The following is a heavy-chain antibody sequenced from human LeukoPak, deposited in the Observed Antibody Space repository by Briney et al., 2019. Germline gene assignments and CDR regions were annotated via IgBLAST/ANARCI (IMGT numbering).Heavy chain of an antibody. J-gene: IGHJ4*02. CDR3: ARKTGDLYYFDY. Sequence: PSETLSLTCTVSGGSISSYYWSWIRQPPGXGLEWIGYISYSGRTNYNPSLKSRVTISVDTSKNQFSLRLSSVTAADTAVYYCARKTGDLYYFDYWGQGTLVTVSS. CDR1: GGSISSYY. CDR2: ISYSGRT. V-gene: IGHV4-59*01. D-gene: IGHD7-27*01.